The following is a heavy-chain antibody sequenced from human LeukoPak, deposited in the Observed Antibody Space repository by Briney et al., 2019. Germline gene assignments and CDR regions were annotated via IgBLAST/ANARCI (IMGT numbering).Heavy chain of an antibody. D-gene: IGHD2-15*01. Sequence: SETLSLTCTVSGYSISSGYYWGWIRQPPGKGLEWIGSIYHSGSTYYNPSLKSRVTISVDTSRNQFSLKLSSVTAADTAVYYCARDRGGSQNYFDYWGQGTLVTVSS. J-gene: IGHJ4*02. CDR2: IYHSGST. CDR3: ARDRGGSQNYFDY. V-gene: IGHV4-38-2*02. CDR1: GYSISSGYY.